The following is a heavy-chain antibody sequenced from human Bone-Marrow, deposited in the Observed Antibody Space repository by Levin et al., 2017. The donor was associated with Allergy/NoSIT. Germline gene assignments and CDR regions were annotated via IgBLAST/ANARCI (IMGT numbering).Heavy chain of an antibody. CDR1: GFTFRSFA. J-gene: IGHJ4*02. CDR3: ARQMIPTAID. D-gene: IGHD2-2*01. CDR2: ISETSTNT. Sequence: GGSLRLSCVASGFTFRSFAMNWVRQAPGQGLEWVSSISETSTNTDYADSVRGRFTISRDNAKNSLYLQMNSLRVDDTAVYYCARQMIPTAIDWGQGTLVTVSS. V-gene: IGHV3-21*06.